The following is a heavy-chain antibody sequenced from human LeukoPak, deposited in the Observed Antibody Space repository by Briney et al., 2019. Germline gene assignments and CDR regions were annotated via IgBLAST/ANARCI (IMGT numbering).Heavy chain of an antibody. V-gene: IGHV4-59*01. CDR2: IYYSGST. Sequence: PSETLSLTCTVSGGSISSYYWSWIRQPPGKGLEWIGYIYYSGSTNYNPSLKSRVTISVDPSKNQFSLKLSSVTAADTAVYYCASIPSGSLYFDYWGQGTLVTVSS. CDR1: GGSISSYY. D-gene: IGHD3-10*01. J-gene: IGHJ4*02. CDR3: ASIPSGSLYFDY.